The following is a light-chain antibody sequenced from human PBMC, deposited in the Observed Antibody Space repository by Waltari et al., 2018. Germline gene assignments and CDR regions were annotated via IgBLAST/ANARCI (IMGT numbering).Light chain of an antibody. CDR1: SSDVGGYNH. CDR2: EVS. Sequence: QSALTKPASVSGSPGQSIPISCTGTSSDVGGYNHASWYQQHPGKAPKLMIYEVSKRPSGVSNRFSGSKSGNTASLTISGLQAEDEADYYCSSYTSSSTPVFGGGTKLTVL. V-gene: IGLV2-14*01. CDR3: SSYTSSSTPV. J-gene: IGLJ2*01.